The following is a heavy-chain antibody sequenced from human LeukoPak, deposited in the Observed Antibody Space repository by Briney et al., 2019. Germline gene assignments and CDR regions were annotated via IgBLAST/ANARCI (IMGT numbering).Heavy chain of an antibody. D-gene: IGHD4-23*01. J-gene: IGHJ4*02. Sequence: GGSLRLSCAASGFTFSSYWMSWVRQAPGKGREWVANIKQDGSEKYYVDSVKGRFTISRDNAKNSLYLHMNSLRAEDTAVYYCARGRPLDYGGNSIYFDYWGQGTLVTVSS. CDR1: GFTFSSYW. CDR3: ARGRPLDYGGNSIYFDY. V-gene: IGHV3-7*01. CDR2: IKQDGSEK.